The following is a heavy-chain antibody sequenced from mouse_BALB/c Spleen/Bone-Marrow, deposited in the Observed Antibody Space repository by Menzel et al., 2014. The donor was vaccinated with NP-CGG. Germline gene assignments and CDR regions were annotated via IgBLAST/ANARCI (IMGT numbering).Heavy chain of an antibody. CDR1: GYTFSSYW. J-gene: IGHJ1*03. Sequence: QVQLKESGAELMKPGASVKISCKATGYTFSSYWIEWVKQRPGHGLEWIGEILPGSGSTNYNEKFKGKATFTADTSSNTAYMQLSSLTSEDSAVYYCARYYGSSYWYFDVWGTGTTVTVSS. V-gene: IGHV1-9*01. CDR2: ILPGSGST. CDR3: ARYYGSSYWYFDV. D-gene: IGHD1-1*01.